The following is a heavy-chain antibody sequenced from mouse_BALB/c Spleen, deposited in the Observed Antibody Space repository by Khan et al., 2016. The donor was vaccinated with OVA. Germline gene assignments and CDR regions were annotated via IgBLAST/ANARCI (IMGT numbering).Heavy chain of an antibody. CDR2: ISGDSNTI. Sequence: EVQLVESGGGLVQPGGSRKLSCAASGFTFNSYGMHWVRQAPEKGLEWVAYISGDSNTIYYADTVKGRFTISRDNPKNTLFLQMTSLMSEDTAMYYGATSYFYGYYFDYWGPGTTLTVS. J-gene: IGHJ2*01. V-gene: IGHV5-17*02. D-gene: IGHD1-1*01. CDR3: ATSYFYGYYFDY. CDR1: GFTFNSYG.